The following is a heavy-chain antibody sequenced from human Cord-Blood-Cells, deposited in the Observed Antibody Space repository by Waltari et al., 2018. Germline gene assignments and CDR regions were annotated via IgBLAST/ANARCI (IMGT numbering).Heavy chain of an antibody. V-gene: IGHV1-69*01. CDR3: ARDRVADYGDYWFDP. J-gene: IGHJ5*02. CDR1: GGTFSSYA. CDR2: IIPIFGTA. D-gene: IGHD4-17*01. Sequence: QVQLVQSGAEVKKPGSSVKVSCKASGGTFSSYAIRWVRPAPGQGREWMGGIIPIFGTANYAQKFQGRVTITADESTSTAYMELSSLRSEDTAVYYCARDRVADYGDYWFDPWGQGTLVTVSS.